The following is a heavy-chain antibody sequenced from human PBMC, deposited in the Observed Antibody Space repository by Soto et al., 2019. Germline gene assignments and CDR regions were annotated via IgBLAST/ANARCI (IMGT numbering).Heavy chain of an antibody. V-gene: IGHV3-21*01. D-gene: IGHD3-3*01. CDR1: GFTFSSYS. CDR2: ISSSSSYI. CDR3: ARAPDFWGNTYYFDC. J-gene: IGHJ4*02. Sequence: PGGSLRLSCAASGFTFSSYSMNWVRQAPGKGLEWVSSISSSSSYIYYADSVKGRFTISRDNAKNSLYLQMNSLRAEDTAVYYCARAPDFWGNTYYFDCWGQGTLVTVSS.